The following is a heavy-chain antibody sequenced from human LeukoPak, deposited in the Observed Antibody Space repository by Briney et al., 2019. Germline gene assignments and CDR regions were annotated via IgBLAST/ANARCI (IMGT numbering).Heavy chain of an antibody. Sequence: GGSLRLSCAASGFTFSSYSMNWVRKAPGKGLEWVSSISSSSSYIYYADSVKGRFTISRDNAKNSLYLQMNSLRAEDTAVYYCASESYYVDVFDIWGQGTMVTVSS. CDR3: ASESYYVDVFDI. V-gene: IGHV3-21*01. D-gene: IGHD1-26*01. CDR2: ISSSSSYI. CDR1: GFTFSSYS. J-gene: IGHJ3*02.